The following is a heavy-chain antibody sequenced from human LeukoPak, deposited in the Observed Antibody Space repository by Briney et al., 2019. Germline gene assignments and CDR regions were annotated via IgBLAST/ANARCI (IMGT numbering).Heavy chain of an antibody. Sequence: ASVKVSCKASGYTFTSYGISWVRQAPGQGLEWMGWISAYNGNTNYAQKLQGRVTMTTDTSTSTAYMELRSLRSDDTAVYYCARPSYGYSSGPFGYWGQGTLVTVSS. V-gene: IGHV1-18*01. CDR2: ISAYNGNT. J-gene: IGHJ4*02. D-gene: IGHD6-19*01. CDR3: ARPSYGYSSGPFGY. CDR1: GYTFTSYG.